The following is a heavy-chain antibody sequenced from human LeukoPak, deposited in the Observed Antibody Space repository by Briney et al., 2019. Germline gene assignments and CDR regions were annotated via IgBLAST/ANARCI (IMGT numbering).Heavy chain of an antibody. CDR2: INPNSGGT. CDR3: AREGSRWFDP. CDR1: GYTFTGYY. Sequence: ASVKDSCKASGYTFTGYYMHWVRPAPGQGLEWMGWINPNSGGTNCAQKFQGRVTMTRDTPISTAYMEMSRLRSDDTAVYYCAREGSRWFDPWGQGTLVTVSS. J-gene: IGHJ5*02. V-gene: IGHV1-2*02.